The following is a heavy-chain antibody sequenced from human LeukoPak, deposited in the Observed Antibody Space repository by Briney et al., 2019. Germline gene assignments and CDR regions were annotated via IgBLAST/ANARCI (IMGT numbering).Heavy chain of an antibody. D-gene: IGHD3-9*01. CDR3: ARGGRIRYFDWLSHYYYMDV. J-gene: IGHJ6*03. CDR2: ISAYNGNT. V-gene: IGHV1-18*01. CDR1: GYTFTSYG. Sequence: ASVKVSCKASGYTFTSYGISWVRQAPGQGLEWMGWISAYNGNTNYAQKLQGRVTMTRNTSISTAYMELSSLRSEDTAVYYCARGGRIRYFDWLSHYYYMDVWGKGTTVTISS.